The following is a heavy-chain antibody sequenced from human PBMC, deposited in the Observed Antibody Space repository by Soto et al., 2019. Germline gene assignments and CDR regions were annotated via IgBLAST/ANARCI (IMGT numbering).Heavy chain of an antibody. V-gene: IGHV3-23*01. CDR1: GFTFSSYA. CDR3: AKAYSSIWSHWYFDL. CDR2: IGGDGGST. Sequence: VQLLESGGGLVQPGGSLRLSCAASGFTFSSYAMNWVRQAPGKGLEWVSLIGGDGGSTYYADSVRGRFTISRDNSKNTLYLQMNSLRAEDTAIYYCAKAYSSIWSHWYFDLWGLGTLVTVSS. J-gene: IGHJ2*01. D-gene: IGHD6-13*01.